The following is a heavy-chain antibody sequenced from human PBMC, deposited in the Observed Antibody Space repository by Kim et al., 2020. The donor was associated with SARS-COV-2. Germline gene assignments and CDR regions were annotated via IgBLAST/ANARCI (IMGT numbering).Heavy chain of an antibody. CDR3: ARGRVVVVPAAIPPYYYYGMDV. CDR2: MNPNSGNT. J-gene: IGHJ6*02. Sequence: ASVKVSCKASGYTFTSYDINWVRQATGQGLEWMGWMNPNSGNTGYAQKFQGRVTMTRNTSISTAYMELSSLRSEDTAVYYCARGRVVVVPAAIPPYYYYGMDVWGQGTTVTVSS. D-gene: IGHD2-2*01. V-gene: IGHV1-8*01. CDR1: GYTFTSYD.